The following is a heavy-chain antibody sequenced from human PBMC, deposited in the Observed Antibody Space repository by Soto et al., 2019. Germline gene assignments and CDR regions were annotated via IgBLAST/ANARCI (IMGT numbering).Heavy chain of an antibody. CDR3: ARDHYYDGTGYYEDFFDS. V-gene: IGHV1-18*01. CDR2: IGAYNGDT. CDR1: GYTFASYG. Sequence: QVQLVQSGTEVKKPGASVRISCKASGYTFASYGISWVRQAPGQGLEWMGWIGAYNGDTNYAQKFRGRVTMTTDTSTTTAYMDLRSLTSDDTAVYYCARDHYYDGTGYYEDFFDSWGKGTLVTVSS. J-gene: IGHJ4*02. D-gene: IGHD3-22*01.